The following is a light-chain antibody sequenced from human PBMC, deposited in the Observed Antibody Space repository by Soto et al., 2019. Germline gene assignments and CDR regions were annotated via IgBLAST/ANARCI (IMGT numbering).Light chain of an antibody. CDR3: QQYDDLPIT. CDR1: HDITNF. V-gene: IGKV1-33*01. Sequence: EIQMTQTPSSLSVSVGDRVTITCQASHDITNFLNWYQQKPGKAPKLLIYDVSKLETGVPSRFSGSGSGTDFTLTISSLQPEDIATYFCQQYDDLPITFGQGTRLENK. CDR2: DVS. J-gene: IGKJ5*01.